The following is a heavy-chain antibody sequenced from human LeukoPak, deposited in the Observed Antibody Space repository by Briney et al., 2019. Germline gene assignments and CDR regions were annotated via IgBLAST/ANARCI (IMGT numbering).Heavy chain of an antibody. CDR1: GGSISSHY. Sequence: SETLSLTCTVSGGSISSHYWSWIRQPPGKGLEWIGYIYYSGSTNYNPSLKSRVTISVDTSKNQFSLKLSSVTAADTAVYYCAGVESQQAAGTFYYYMDVWGKGTTVTVSS. D-gene: IGHD6-19*01. CDR2: IYYSGST. CDR3: AGVESQQAAGTFYYYMDV. V-gene: IGHV4-59*11. J-gene: IGHJ6*03.